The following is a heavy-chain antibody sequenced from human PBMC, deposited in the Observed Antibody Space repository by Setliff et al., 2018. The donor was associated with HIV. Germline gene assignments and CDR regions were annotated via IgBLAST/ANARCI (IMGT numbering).Heavy chain of an antibody. CDR2: ISQSGKT. CDR1: ADSIGTNHW. V-gene: IGHV4-4*02. J-gene: IGHJ4*02. CDR3: ARAVAASATSVVDY. Sequence: SETLSLTCAVSADSIGTNHWWNWVRQPPGKGLEWIGEISQSGKTNYHPSLKSRITISMEASKTHFSLTLNSVTAAETAVYYCARAVAASATSVVDYWGQGIQVTVSS. D-gene: IGHD6-13*01.